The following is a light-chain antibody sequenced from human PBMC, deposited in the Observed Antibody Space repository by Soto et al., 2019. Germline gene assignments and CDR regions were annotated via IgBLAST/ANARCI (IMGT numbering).Light chain of an antibody. CDR1: QSVSSSY. J-gene: IGKJ4*01. V-gene: IGKV3-20*01. CDR2: GAS. Sequence: EIVLTQSPGTLSLSPGERATLSCRASQSVSSSYLGWYQQKPGQAPRLLIYGASNRATGIPDRFSGSGSGTEFTLTISRLEPEDFAVYYCQQYGSSPPLTFGGGTRWIS. CDR3: QQYGSSPPLT.